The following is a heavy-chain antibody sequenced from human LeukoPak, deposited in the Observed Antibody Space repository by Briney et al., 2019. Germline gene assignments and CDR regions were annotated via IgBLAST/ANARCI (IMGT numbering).Heavy chain of an antibody. CDR2: MNPNSGNT. V-gene: IGHV1-8*01. Sequence: ASVKVSCKASGYTFTSYDINWVRQATGQGLEWMGWMNPNSGNTGCAQKFQGRVTMTRNTSISTAYMELSSLRSEDTAVYYCARGLNGDFWSGYYYNWFDPWGQGTLVTVSS. CDR1: GYTFTSYD. J-gene: IGHJ5*02. CDR3: ARGLNGDFWSGYYYNWFDP. D-gene: IGHD3-3*01.